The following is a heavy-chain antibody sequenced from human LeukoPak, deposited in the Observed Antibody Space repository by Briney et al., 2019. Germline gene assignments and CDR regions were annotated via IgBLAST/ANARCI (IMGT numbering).Heavy chain of an antibody. V-gene: IGHV3-30*02. J-gene: IGHJ4*02. CDR3: AKDRIGFLYCSSTSCYAFDY. CDR1: GFTFSSYG. CDR2: IRYDGSNK. Sequence: GGSLRLSCAASGFTFSSYGMHWVRQAPGKGLEWVAFIRYDGSNKYYADSVKGRFTISRDNSKNTLYLQMNSLRAEDTAVYYCAKDRIGFLYCSSTSCYAFDYWGQGTLVTVSS. D-gene: IGHD2-2*01.